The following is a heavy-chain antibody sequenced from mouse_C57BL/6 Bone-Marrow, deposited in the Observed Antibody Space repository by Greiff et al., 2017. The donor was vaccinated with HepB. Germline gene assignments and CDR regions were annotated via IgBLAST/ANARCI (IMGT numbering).Heavy chain of an antibody. J-gene: IGHJ2*01. CDR2: IYPRSGNT. V-gene: IGHV1-81*01. CDR3: ARPRNYFYY. Sequence: VQLQQSGAELARPGASVKLSCKASGYTFTSYGISWVKQRTGQGLEWIGEIYPRSGNTYYNEKFKGKATLTADKSYSKAYMELRSLTSEDSAVFFCARPRNYFYYWGQGTTLTVSS. CDR1: GYTFTSYG.